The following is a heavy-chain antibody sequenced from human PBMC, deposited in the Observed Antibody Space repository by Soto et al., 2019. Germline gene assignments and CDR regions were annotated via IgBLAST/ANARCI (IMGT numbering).Heavy chain of an antibody. CDR3: ARDIDGAGTGAPY. D-gene: IGHD7-27*01. CDR1: GYTFTSYG. CDR2: ISPYNGNT. V-gene: IGHV1-18*01. Sequence: QVQLVQSGAEVKKPGASVKVSCKASGYTFTSYGISWVRQAPGQGLEWMGWISPYNGNTNYAQTLQGRVTMTTGTSTSTAYMELRSLVSDDTAVYYCARDIDGAGTGAPYWGQGTLVTVS. J-gene: IGHJ4*02.